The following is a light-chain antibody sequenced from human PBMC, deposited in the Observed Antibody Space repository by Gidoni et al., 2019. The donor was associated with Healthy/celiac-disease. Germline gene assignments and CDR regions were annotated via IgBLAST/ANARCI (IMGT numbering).Light chain of an antibody. V-gene: IGKV4-1*01. CDR1: HSVLYSSNNKNY. CDR2: WAS. Sequence: VMTQSPASLAVSLRDRSTINCKSSHSVLYSSNNKNYLAWYQQKPGQPPKLLIYWASTRESGVPDRCSGSGSGKDFTLTISSLQAEDVAVYYCQQDYSTPYSFXXXTKLEIK. J-gene: IGKJ2*03. CDR3: QQDYSTPYS.